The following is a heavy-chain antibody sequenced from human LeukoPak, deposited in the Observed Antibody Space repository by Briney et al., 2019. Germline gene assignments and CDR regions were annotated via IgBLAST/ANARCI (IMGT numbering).Heavy chain of an antibody. CDR3: ARVDGSPDY. CDR1: GYSLSDMS. Sequence: ASVKVSCKVAGYSLSDMSVHWIRQAPGRGLEWMGSSDSEDGDPVYAQKFEGRLTMTEDTSTDTAYMELSRLTSEDTAVYYCARVDGSPDYWGQGTLVTVSS. CDR2: SDSEDGDP. V-gene: IGHV1-24*01. D-gene: IGHD2-15*01. J-gene: IGHJ4*02.